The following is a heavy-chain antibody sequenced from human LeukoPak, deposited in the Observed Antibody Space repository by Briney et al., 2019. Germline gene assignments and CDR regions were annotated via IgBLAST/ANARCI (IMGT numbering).Heavy chain of an antibody. J-gene: IGHJ4*02. V-gene: IGHV1-46*01. CDR3: ARAAYCSGGSCYSGRNYFDY. CDR2: INPSGGST. D-gene: IGHD2-15*01. Sequence: GASVKVSCKATGYTFTSYYMHWVRQAPGQGLEWMGIINPSGGSTSYAQKFQGRGTMTRDMSTSTVYMELSSLRSEDTAVYYCARAAYCSGGSCYSGRNYFDYWGQGTLVTVSS. CDR1: GYTFTSYY.